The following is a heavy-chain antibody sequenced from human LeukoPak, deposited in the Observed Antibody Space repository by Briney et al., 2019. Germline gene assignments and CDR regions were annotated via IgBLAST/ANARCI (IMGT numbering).Heavy chain of an antibody. V-gene: IGHV4-34*01. J-gene: IGHJ4*02. CDR3: ARHIMRQWLVRAFDY. CDR2: INHSGST. Sequence: SETLSLTCAVYGGSFSGYYWSWIRQPPGKGLEWIGEINHSGSTNYNPSLKSRVTISVDTSKNQFSLKLSSVTAADTAVYYCARHIMRQWLVRAFDYWGQGTLVTVSS. D-gene: IGHD6-19*01. CDR1: GGSFSGYY.